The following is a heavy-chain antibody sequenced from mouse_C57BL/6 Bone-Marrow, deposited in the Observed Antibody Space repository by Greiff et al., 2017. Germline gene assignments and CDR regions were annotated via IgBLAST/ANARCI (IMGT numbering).Heavy chain of an antibody. CDR2: ISYSGST. Sequence: EVNVVESGPGLAKPSQTLSLTCSVTGYSITSDYWNWIRKFPGNKLEYMGYISYSGSTYYNPSLKSRISITRDTSKTQYYLQLNSMTTEDTATYYCARLYDGYAMDYWGQGTSVTVSS. CDR3: ARLYDGYAMDY. V-gene: IGHV3-8*01. CDR1: GYSITSDY. J-gene: IGHJ4*01. D-gene: IGHD2-3*01.